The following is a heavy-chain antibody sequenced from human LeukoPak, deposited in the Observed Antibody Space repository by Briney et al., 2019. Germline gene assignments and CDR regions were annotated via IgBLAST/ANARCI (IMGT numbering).Heavy chain of an antibody. CDR1: GYSISSGYY. Sequence: SETLSLTCTVSGYSISSGYYWGWIRQPPGKGLEWIGSIYHSGSTYYNPSLKSRVTISVDTSKNQFSLKLSSVTAADTAVYYCARDWSRYDLLSYFDYWGQGTLVTVSS. V-gene: IGHV4-38-2*02. CDR2: IYHSGST. J-gene: IGHJ4*02. CDR3: ARDWSRYDLLSYFDY. D-gene: IGHD3-3*01.